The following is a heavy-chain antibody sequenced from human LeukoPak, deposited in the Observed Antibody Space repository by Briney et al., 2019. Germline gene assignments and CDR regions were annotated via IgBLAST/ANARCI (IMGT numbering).Heavy chain of an antibody. V-gene: IGHV3-30*04. D-gene: IGHD3-22*01. Sequence: GGSLRLSCAASGFTFSSYAMHWVRQAPGKGLEWVAVISYDGSNKYYADSVKGRFTISRDNSKNTLYLQMNSLRAEDTAVYYCARGCSSSGYCAFSGIDYWGQGTLVTGSS. J-gene: IGHJ4*02. CDR1: GFTFSSYA. CDR3: ARGCSSSGYCAFSGIDY. CDR2: ISYDGSNK.